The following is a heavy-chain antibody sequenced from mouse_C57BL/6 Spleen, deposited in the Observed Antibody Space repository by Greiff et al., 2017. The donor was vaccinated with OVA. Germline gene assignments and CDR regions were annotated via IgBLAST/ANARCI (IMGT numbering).Heavy chain of an antibody. V-gene: IGHV1-82*01. CDR3: ARYYGNYGIDY. CDR2: IYPGDGDT. D-gene: IGHD2-1*01. J-gene: IGHJ2*01. CDR1: GYAFSSSW. Sequence: QVQLQQSGPELVKPGASVKISCKASGYAFSSSWMNWVKQRPGKGLEWIGRIYPGDGDTNYNGKFKGKATLTADKSSSTAYMQLSSLTSEDSAVYFCARYYGNYGIDYWGQGTTLTVSS.